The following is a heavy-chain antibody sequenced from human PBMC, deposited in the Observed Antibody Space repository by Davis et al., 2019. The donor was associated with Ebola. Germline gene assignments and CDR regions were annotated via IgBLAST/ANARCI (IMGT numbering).Heavy chain of an antibody. CDR2: ISRSATST. CDR3: ARDAFSLSRYDTEDH. V-gene: IGHV3-48*03. CDR1: GFTFYRYD. J-gene: IGHJ4*02. Sequence: GGSLRLSCAASGFTFYRYDMNWVRQAPGKGLEWVSYISRSATSTFYADSVKGRFTISRDNARDSLYLQMDSLRVEDTAIYYCARDAFSLSRYDTEDHWGQGTLVTVSS. D-gene: IGHD3-9*01.